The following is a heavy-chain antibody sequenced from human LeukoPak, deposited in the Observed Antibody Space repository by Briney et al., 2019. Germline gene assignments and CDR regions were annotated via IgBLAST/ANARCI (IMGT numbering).Heavy chain of an antibody. CDR1: GGTFSSYA. CDR3: AREYDILTGYFDY. V-gene: IGHV7-4-1*02. CDR2: INTNTGNP. Sequence: ASVKVSCKASGGTFSSYAISWVRQAPGQGLEWMGWINTNTGNPTYAQGFTGRFVFSLDTSVSTAYLQISSLKAEDTAVYYCAREYDILTGYFDYWGQGTLVTVSS. D-gene: IGHD3-9*01. J-gene: IGHJ4*02.